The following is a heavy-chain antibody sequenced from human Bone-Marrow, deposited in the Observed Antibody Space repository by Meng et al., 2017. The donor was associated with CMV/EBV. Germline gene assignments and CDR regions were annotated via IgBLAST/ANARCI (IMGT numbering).Heavy chain of an antibody. Sequence: ASVKVSCKASGYTFTSYDINWVRQATGQGLEWMGWMNPNSGNTGYAQKFQGRVTITRNTSISTAYMELSSLRSEDTAVYYCAKTPSLYYYFSMEVWGQGTTVTVSS. J-gene: IGHJ6*02. CDR2: MNPNSGNT. CDR3: AKTPSLYYYFSMEV. V-gene: IGHV1-8*01. D-gene: IGHD4-23*01. CDR1: GYTFTSYD.